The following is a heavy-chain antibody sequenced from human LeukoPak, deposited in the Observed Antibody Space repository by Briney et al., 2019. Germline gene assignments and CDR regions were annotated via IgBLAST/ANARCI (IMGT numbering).Heavy chain of an antibody. CDR1: GYTFTSYG. Sequence: ASVKVSCKASGYTFTSYGISWVRQAPGRGLEWMGWISAYNGNTNYAQKLQGRVTMTTDTSTSTAYMELRSLRSDDTAVYYCARDRYYYDSSGYPHTYFDYWGQGTLVTVSS. CDR2: ISAYNGNT. D-gene: IGHD3-22*01. J-gene: IGHJ4*02. V-gene: IGHV1-18*01. CDR3: ARDRYYYDSSGYPHTYFDY.